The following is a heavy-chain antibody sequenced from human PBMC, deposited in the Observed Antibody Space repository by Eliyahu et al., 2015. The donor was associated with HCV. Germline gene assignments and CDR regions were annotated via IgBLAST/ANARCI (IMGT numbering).Heavy chain of an antibody. J-gene: IGHJ6*02. CDR3: AREGDSSYYGMDV. Sequence: QVQLQESGPGLVKPSETLSLTCXVXGGPIXSYYWSWIRQPXGKGLEWXGXIYTSGSTNYNPSLKSRVXMSVDTSKNQFSLKLSSVTAADTAVYYCAREGDSSYYGMDVWGQGTTVTVSS. D-gene: IGHD6-13*01. CDR1: GGPIXSYY. V-gene: IGHV4-4*07. CDR2: IYTSGST.